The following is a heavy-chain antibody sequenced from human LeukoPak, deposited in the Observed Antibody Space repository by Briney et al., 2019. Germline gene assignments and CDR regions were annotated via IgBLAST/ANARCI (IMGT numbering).Heavy chain of an antibody. D-gene: IGHD7-27*01. CDR1: GFIFRNYG. V-gene: IGHV3-23*01. J-gene: IGHJ4*02. CDR3: AQDIAWGAFEH. CDR2: ISPSGGGT. Sequence: GTLRLSCAASGFIFRNYGMNWVRQAPGKGLEWVSGISPSGGGTYYADSVKGRFTISRDDSKKTLSLQMNSLRVEDTALYYCAQDIAWGAFEHWGQGTLVTVSS.